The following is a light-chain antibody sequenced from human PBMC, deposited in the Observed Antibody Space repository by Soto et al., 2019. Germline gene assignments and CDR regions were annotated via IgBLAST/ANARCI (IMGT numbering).Light chain of an antibody. J-gene: IGKJ5*01. CDR1: QGISSY. V-gene: IGKV1-8*01. CDR2: AAS. CDR3: QQSYSTPHT. Sequence: ALRMTQSPSSLSASTGDRVTITCRASQGISSYLAWYQQKPGKAPKLLIYAASTLQSGVPSRFSGSGSGTDFTLTISCLQSEDFATYYCQQSYSTPHTFGQGTRLEIK.